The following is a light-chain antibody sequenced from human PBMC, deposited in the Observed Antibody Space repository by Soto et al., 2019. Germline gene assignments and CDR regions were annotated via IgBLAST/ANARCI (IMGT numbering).Light chain of an antibody. CDR2: AAS. J-gene: IGKJ1*01. CDR1: QSISNY. V-gene: IGKV1-39*01. CDR3: QQSYISPPGT. Sequence: DIQMTQSPSSLSASVGDRVFISCRASQSISNYLNWYQQKPGKAPKLLIYAASSLQSGVPSRFSGSGSGTDFTLTINSLQPEDFATYYCQQSYISPPGTFGQGTKVEVK.